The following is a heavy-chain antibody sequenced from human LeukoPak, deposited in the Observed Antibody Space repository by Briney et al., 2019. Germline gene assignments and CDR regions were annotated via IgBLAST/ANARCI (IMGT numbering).Heavy chain of an antibody. CDR2: IYHSGCT. J-gene: IGHJ6*02. Sequence: SETLSLTCAVSGGSISSSNWWSWVRQPPGKGLEWIGEIYHSGCTNYNPSLKSRVTISVDKSKNQFSLKLSSVTAADTAVYYCARDMSRITKYCYGMDVWGQGTTVTVSS. CDR1: GGSISSSNW. CDR3: ARDMSRITKYCYGMDV. V-gene: IGHV4-4*02. D-gene: IGHD3-3*01.